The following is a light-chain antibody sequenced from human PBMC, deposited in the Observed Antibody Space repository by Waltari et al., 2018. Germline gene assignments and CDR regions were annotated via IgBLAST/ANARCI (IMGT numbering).Light chain of an antibody. V-gene: IGLV2-8*01. CDR1: GSDFRAYDF. Sequence: QSALTQPPSASGSPGQSVTISCTCSGSDFRAYDFVSWYQQHPGKAPKVILYEVSKRSSGVPDRFSGSKSGNTASLTVSGLQAEDEADYYCSSFAGRWIFGGGTKLTVL. CDR2: EVS. J-gene: IGLJ2*01. CDR3: SSFAGRWI.